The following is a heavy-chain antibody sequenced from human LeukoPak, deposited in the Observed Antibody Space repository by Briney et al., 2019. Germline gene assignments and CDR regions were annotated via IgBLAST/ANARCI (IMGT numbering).Heavy chain of an antibody. CDR2: IYYSGST. CDR3: ARGGYCSGGSCYFFDY. CDR1: GYSLSSGYY. Sequence: SETLSLTCALSGYSLSSGYYWGWIRQPPGKGLEWIGIIYYSGSTYSNPSLTSRLTISLDTSNNQFSLKLGSVTAADTAVYYCARGGYCSGGSCYFFDYWGQGTLVTVSS. D-gene: IGHD2-15*01. V-gene: IGHV4-38-2*01. J-gene: IGHJ4*02.